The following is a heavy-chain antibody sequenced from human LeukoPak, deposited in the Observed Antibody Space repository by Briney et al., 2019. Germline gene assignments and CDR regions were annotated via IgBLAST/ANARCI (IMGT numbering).Heavy chain of an antibody. Sequence: SGPTLVKPTQTLTLTCTFSGFSLSTSGMGVGWIRQPPGKALEWLALIYWDDDKRYSPSLKSRLTITRDTSKNQVVLTMTNMDPVDTATFYCVHSLKPGNSGRSYFDCWGQGTLVTVSS. CDR3: VHSLKPGNSGRSYFDC. D-gene: IGHD1-26*01. J-gene: IGHJ4*02. V-gene: IGHV2-5*02. CDR2: IYWDDDK. CDR1: GFSLSTSGMG.